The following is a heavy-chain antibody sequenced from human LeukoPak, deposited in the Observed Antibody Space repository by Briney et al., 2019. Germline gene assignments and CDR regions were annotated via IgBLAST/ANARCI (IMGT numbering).Heavy chain of an antibody. CDR1: GFIFSSYG. D-gene: IGHD2-2*01. CDR3: ASKNAVVASFDY. CDR2: IRYDGSNK. Sequence: PGGSLRLSCAASGFIFSSYGMHWVRQAPGKGLEWVAFIRYDGSNKYYADSVKGRFTISRDNSKNTLYLLMNSLRAEDAAVYYCASKNAVVASFDYWGQGTLVTVSS. V-gene: IGHV3-30*02. J-gene: IGHJ4*02.